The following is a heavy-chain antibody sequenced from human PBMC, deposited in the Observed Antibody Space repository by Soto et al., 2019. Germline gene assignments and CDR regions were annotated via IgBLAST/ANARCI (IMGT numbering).Heavy chain of an antibody. Sequence: GGSLRLSCSASGFTFSSYAMHWVGQSPGKGLEYVSAISSNGGSTYYADSVKGRFTTSRDNSKNTLYLQMSSLRAEDTAVYYCVKDLATMVRGRSYGMDVWGQGTTVTVSS. CDR3: VKDLATMVRGRSYGMDV. D-gene: IGHD3-10*01. CDR2: ISSNGGST. CDR1: GFTFSSYA. V-gene: IGHV3-64D*06. J-gene: IGHJ6*02.